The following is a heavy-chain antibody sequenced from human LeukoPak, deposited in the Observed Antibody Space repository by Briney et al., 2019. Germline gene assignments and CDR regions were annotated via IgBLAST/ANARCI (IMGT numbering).Heavy chain of an antibody. J-gene: IGHJ6*03. CDR2: IFRSGST. V-gene: IGHV4-38-2*02. CDR3: ARAPSDSSGYSSYYYYMDV. D-gene: IGHD3-22*01. Sequence: PSETLSLTCSVSGYSISSGFYWGWIRQPPGKGLEWIGNIFRSGSTYYNTSLKSRVTISVDTSKNQFSLKLSSVTAADTAVYYCARAPSDSSGYSSYYYYMDVWGKGTTVTVSS. CDR1: GYSISSGFY.